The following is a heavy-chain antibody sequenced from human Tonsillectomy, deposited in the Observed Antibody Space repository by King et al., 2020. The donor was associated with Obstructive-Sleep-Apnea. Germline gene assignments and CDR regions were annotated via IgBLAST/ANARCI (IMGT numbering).Heavy chain of an antibody. CDR3: ARDSGFGDYLFDY. D-gene: IGHD4-17*01. V-gene: IGHV3-7*03. CDR1: EFTFSTYW. CDR2: IKEDGSEK. Sequence: VQLVESGGGLVQPGGSLRLSCEASEFTFSTYWMNWVRQAPGKGLEWVANIKEDGSEKYYVDSVKGRLTISRDNAENSLYLEMNSLRAEDTAVYYCARDSGFGDYLFDYWGQGTLVTVSS. J-gene: IGHJ4*02.